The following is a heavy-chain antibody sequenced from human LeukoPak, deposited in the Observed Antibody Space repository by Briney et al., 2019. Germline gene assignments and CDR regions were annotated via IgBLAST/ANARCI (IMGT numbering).Heavy chain of an antibody. CDR2: IDHSGST. Sequence: PSETLSLTCAVYGGSFSGYYWSWIRQPPGKGLEWIGEIDHSGSTNYNPSLKSRVTMSVDTSKNQFSLKLSSVTAADTAVYYCARGVEMATIGYYFDYWGQGTLVTVSS. CDR3: ARGVEMATIGYYFDY. CDR1: GGSFSGYY. V-gene: IGHV4-34*01. J-gene: IGHJ4*02. D-gene: IGHD5-24*01.